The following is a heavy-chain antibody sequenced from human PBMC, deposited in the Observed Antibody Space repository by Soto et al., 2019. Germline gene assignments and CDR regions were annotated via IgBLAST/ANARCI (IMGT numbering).Heavy chain of an antibody. J-gene: IGHJ6*02. CDR3: AREGLTGTIGLYYYYGMDV. D-gene: IGHD1-7*01. CDR1: GGSISSYY. V-gene: IGHV4-59*01. CDR2: LYYSGST. Sequence: QVQLQESGPGLVKPSETLSVTCTVSGGSISSYYWSWIRQPPGKGLEWIGYLYYSGSTNYNPSLKSRLTISVDTSKNQFSLKLSSVTAADTAVYYCAREGLTGTIGLYYYYGMDVWGQGSTVAVSS.